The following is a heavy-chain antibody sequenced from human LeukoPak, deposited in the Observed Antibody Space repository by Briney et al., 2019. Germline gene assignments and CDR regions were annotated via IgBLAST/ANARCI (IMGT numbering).Heavy chain of an antibody. CDR2: IYTSGST. V-gene: IGHV4-4*07. Sequence: SGTLSLTCTVSGGSISSYYWSWIRQPAGKGLEWIGRIYTSGSTNYNPSLKSRVTMLVDTSKNQFSLKLSSVTAADTAVYYCARDYSGNYDFWSGPNWFDPWGQGTLVTVSS. CDR3: ARDYSGNYDFWSGPNWFDP. CDR1: GGSISSYY. J-gene: IGHJ5*02. D-gene: IGHD3-3*01.